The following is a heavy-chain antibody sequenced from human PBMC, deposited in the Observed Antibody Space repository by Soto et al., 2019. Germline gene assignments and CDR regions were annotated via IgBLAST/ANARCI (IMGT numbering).Heavy chain of an antibody. Sequence: SETLSLTCTVSGASITGTSYWSWIRQPAGKGLEWIGRFSLSGTTNYNPSLRSRVTMSADVSKNQFSLRLTSVTAAGTALYYCARGMTPPGAPAWYYFDSWGQGPLVTVS. CDR1: GASITGTSY. V-gene: IGHV4-4*07. CDR3: ARGMTPPGAPAWYYFDS. CDR2: FSLSGTT. D-gene: IGHD2-8*02. J-gene: IGHJ4*02.